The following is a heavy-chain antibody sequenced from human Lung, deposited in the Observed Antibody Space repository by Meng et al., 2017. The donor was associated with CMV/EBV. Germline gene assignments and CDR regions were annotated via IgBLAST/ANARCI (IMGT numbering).Heavy chain of an antibody. J-gene: IGHJ6*02. Sequence: SXTLSLTCTVSGGSISSSSYYWGWIRQPPGKGLEWIGSIYYSGSTYYNPSLKSRVTISVDTSKNQFSLKLSSVTAADTAVYYCASESPEYQWLEDYYYGMDVWGQGXTVTVSS. CDR2: IYYSGST. CDR3: ASESPEYQWLEDYYYGMDV. CDR1: GGSISSSSYY. V-gene: IGHV4-39*07. D-gene: IGHD6-19*01.